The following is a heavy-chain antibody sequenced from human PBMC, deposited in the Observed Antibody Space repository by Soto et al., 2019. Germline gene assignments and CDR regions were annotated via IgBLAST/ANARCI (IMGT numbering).Heavy chain of an antibody. CDR2: IYDSGST. Sequence: ETLPITCTVSGGSISSYYWSWIRQSPGKGLEWIGYIYDSGSTNYNPSLKSRVTISVDTSKNQFSLKLSSVTAADTAVYYRARHLCFDCNDYHRNSFEPWGQGTSVHVSS. D-gene: IGHD3-9*01. CDR1: GGSISSYY. V-gene: IGHV4-59*08. J-gene: IGHJ5*01. CDR3: ARHLCFDCNDYHRNSFEP.